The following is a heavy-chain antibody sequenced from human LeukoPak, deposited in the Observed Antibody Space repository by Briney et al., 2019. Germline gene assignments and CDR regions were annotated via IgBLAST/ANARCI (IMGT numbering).Heavy chain of an antibody. CDR3: ARRYSNSYFDY. V-gene: IGHV4-38-2*01. D-gene: IGHD4-11*01. J-gene: IGHJ4*02. Sequence: NPSETLSLTCAVSGYSISSGYYWGWIRQPPGKGLEWIGNIYHSGSTYYNPSLKSRVTISVDTSENQFSLKLSSVTAADTAVYYCARRYSNSYFDYWGQGTLVTVSS. CDR2: IYHSGST. CDR1: GYSISSGYY.